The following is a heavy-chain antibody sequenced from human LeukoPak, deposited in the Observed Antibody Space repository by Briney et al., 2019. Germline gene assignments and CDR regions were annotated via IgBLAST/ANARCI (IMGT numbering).Heavy chain of an antibody. Sequence: GGSLRLSCVASGITFSSYGMSWVRQAPEKGLEWVSSISTSGGSTDYADAVKGRFTISRDNLENMVYLQMNSLRAEDTAIYYCANYPNQVVFFSWGQGTLVTVSS. CDR3: ANYPNQVVFFS. V-gene: IGHV3-23*01. CDR2: ISTSGGST. D-gene: IGHD2-2*01. J-gene: IGHJ5*02. CDR1: GITFSSYG.